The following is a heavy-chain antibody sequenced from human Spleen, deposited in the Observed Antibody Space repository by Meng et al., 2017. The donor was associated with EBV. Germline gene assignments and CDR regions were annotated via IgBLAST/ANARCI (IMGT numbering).Heavy chain of an antibody. CDR3: ARDPYASGSYSDY. J-gene: IGHJ4*02. V-gene: IGHV4-39*07. CDR1: GGSISSGFYD. Sequence: QLQLQESGPGLGKPSATLSLHCTVSGGSISSGFYDWGWIRQPPGKGLEWIGTIYYTGNTYYSPSLKSRVTMSVDTSKNQFSLKLSSVIAADTAVYYCARDPYASGSYSDYWGQGTLVTVSS. D-gene: IGHD3-10*01. CDR2: IYYTGNT.